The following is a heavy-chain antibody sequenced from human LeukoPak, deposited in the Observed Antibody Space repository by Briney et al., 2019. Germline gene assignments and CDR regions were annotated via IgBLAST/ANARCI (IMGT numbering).Heavy chain of an antibody. J-gene: IGHJ6*04. D-gene: IGHD3-10*02. CDR2: ISSSGSTI. CDR1: GFTFSSYE. V-gene: IGHV3-48*03. CDR3: AELGITMIGGV. Sequence: PGGSLRLSCAASGFTFSSYEMNWVRQAPGKGLEWVSYISSSGSTIYYADSVKGRFTIYRDNAKNSLYLQINSLRAEDTAVYYCAELGITMIGGVWGKGTTVTIYS.